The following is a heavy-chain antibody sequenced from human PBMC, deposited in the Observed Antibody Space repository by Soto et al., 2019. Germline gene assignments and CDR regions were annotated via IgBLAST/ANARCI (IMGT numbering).Heavy chain of an antibody. CDR3: ARGGAVAGSGYYYYGMDV. Sequence: PGGSLRLACAASGFTFSRYGMHWVRQAPGKGLEWVAVIWYDGSNKYYADSVKGRFTISRDNSKNTLYLQMNSLRAEDTAVYYCARGGAVAGSGYYYYGMDVWGQGTTVTVSS. J-gene: IGHJ6*02. V-gene: IGHV3-33*01. D-gene: IGHD6-19*01. CDR1: GFTFSRYG. CDR2: IWYDGSNK.